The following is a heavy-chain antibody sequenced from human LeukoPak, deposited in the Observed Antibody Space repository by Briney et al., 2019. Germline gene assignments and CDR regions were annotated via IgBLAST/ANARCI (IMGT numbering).Heavy chain of an antibody. CDR1: GGSFSGYY. CDR3: ARHLPDQYSYGFRSYYYYYMDV. V-gene: IGHV4-34*01. D-gene: IGHD5-18*01. Sequence: TSSETLSLTCAVYGGSFSGYYWSWIRQPPGKGLEWIGEINHSGSTNYNPSLKSRVTISVDTSKNQFSLKLSSVTAADTAVYYCARHLPDQYSYGFRSYYYYYMDVWGKGTTVTISS. J-gene: IGHJ6*03. CDR2: INHSGST.